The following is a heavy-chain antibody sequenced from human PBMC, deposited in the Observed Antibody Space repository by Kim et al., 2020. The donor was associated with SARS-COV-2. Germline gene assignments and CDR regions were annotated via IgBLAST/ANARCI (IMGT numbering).Heavy chain of an antibody. CDR3: AKDINAGYSSSEGGFDY. V-gene: IGHV3-30*18. Sequence: GGSLRLSCAASGFTFSSYGMHWVRQAPGKGLEWVAVISYDGSNKYYADSVKGRFTISRDNSKNTLYLQMNSLRAEDTAVYYCAKDINAGYSSSEGGFDYWGQGTLVTVSS. J-gene: IGHJ4*02. CDR2: ISYDGSNK. D-gene: IGHD6-13*01. CDR1: GFTFSSYG.